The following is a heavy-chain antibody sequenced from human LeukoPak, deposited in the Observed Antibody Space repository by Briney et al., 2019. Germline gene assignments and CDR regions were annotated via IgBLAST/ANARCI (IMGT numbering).Heavy chain of an antibody. J-gene: IGHJ4*02. V-gene: IGHV3-74*01. D-gene: IGHD3-10*01. Sequence: GGALRLSCAASGFTLSSYWMHGVRQARGKGPVWVSRISSDASITNYADSVKGRLTISRDNVKNTLYLQMNSLRVEDTAVYHCARAYGSGYVYWGQGTLVTVSS. CDR2: ISSDASIT. CDR1: GFTLSSYW. CDR3: ARAYGSGYVY.